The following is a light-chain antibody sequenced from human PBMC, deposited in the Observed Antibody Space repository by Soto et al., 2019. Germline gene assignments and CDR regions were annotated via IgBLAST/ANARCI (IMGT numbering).Light chain of an antibody. CDR1: QGVSRS. CDR2: DIS. V-gene: IGKV3-11*01. Sequence: ETVLTQSPATLSLSPGDRATLSCRASQGVSRSLAWYQQKPGQAPRLLIYDISSRATGIPARFSGSGSGTDFTLTISNLEPEDFAVYYCQQRSNWPPFTFGQGTRVEIK. J-gene: IGKJ5*01. CDR3: QQRSNWPPFT.